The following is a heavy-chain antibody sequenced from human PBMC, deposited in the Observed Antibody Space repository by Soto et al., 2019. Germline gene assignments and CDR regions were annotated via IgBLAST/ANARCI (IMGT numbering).Heavy chain of an antibody. V-gene: IGHV4-34*01. J-gene: IGHJ4*02. CDR2: INHSGST. D-gene: IGHD3-16*01. Sequence: SETLSLTCAVYGGSFSGYYWSWIRQPPGKGLEWIGEINHSGSTNYNPSLKSRVTISVDRSKNQFYLKLSSVTAADTAVYYCARESTGEGYFDYWGQGTLVTVSS. CDR3: ARESTGEGYFDY. CDR1: GGSFSGYY.